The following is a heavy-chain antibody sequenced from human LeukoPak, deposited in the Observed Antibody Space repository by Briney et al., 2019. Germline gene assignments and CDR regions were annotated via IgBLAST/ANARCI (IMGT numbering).Heavy chain of an antibody. CDR2: IYNSGST. Sequence: SETLSLTCTVSGDSISSYYWSWIRQPPGKGLEWIGYIYNSGSTNYNPSLKSRVTISVDTSKNQFSLKLSSVTAADTAVYYCARGIRGSYCDWGQGTLVTVSS. CDR1: GDSISSYY. V-gene: IGHV4-59*01. D-gene: IGHD1-26*01. CDR3: ARGIRGSYCD. J-gene: IGHJ4*02.